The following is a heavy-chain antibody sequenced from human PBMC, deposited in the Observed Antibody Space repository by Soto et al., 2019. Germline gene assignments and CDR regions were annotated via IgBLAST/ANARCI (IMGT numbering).Heavy chain of an antibody. CDR1: GFTFSVYW. V-gene: IGHV3-7*03. D-gene: IGHD3-22*01. CDR2: IKQDGSEK. Sequence: PGGSLRLSCAASGFTFSVYWMSWVRQAPGKGLEWVANIKQDGSEKYYVDSVKGRFTISRDNAKNSPYLQMNSLRAEDTAVYFCARDLRYYYDISGYYKGYFDYWGQGILVTVSS. CDR3: ARDLRYYYDISGYYKGYFDY. J-gene: IGHJ4*02.